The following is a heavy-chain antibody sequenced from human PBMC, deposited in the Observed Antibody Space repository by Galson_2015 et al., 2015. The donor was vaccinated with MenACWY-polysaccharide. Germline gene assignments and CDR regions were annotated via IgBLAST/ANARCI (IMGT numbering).Heavy chain of an antibody. V-gene: IGHV4-31*03. D-gene: IGHD5-12*01. CDR1: GYSISSGGYW. CDR3: ARIRDSSTGYGFTGGFDV. J-gene: IGHJ4*02. Sequence: TLSLTCSVSGYSISSGGYWWSWIRQYPGEGLEWIGYIYYSGATSSNESLKSRATMSVDTSQNHFSLQLTSLTAADTAVYYCARIRDSSTGYGFTGGFDVWGQGILVIVSS. CDR2: IYYSGAT.